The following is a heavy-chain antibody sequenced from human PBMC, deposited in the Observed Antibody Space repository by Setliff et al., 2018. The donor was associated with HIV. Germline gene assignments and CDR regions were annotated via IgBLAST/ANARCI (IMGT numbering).Heavy chain of an antibody. V-gene: IGHV4-38-2*01. Sequence: SETLSLTCAVSGYSIISGDYWGWIRQPPGKGLEWIGSIYRTGSTYYNPSLKSRITMSIDTSKNQFSVNLSSVTASDTAVYYCARGVRDNSGWSSYYFDYWGQGTLVTVSS. CDR3: ARGVRDNSGWSSYYFDY. CDR2: IYRTGST. CDR1: GYSIISGDY. J-gene: IGHJ4*02. D-gene: IGHD6-19*01.